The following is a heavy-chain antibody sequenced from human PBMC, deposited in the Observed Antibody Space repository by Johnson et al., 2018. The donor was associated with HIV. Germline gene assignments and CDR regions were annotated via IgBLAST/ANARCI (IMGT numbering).Heavy chain of an antibody. D-gene: IGHD6-13*01. V-gene: IGHV3-30*19. CDR2: IWYDGSNK. CDR3: ARVRSSSAYAFDI. CDR1: GFTFSSYG. J-gene: IGHJ3*02. Sequence: VQLVESGGGVVQPGRSLRLSCAASGFTFSSYGMHWVRQAPGKGLEWVAVIWYDGSNKYYADSVKGRFTISRDNSKNTLYLQMNSLRAEDTAVYYCARVRSSSAYAFDIWGQGTMVTVSS.